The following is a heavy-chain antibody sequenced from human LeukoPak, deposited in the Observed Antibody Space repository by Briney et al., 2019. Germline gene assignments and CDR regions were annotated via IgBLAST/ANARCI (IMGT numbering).Heavy chain of an antibody. CDR3: ARERGLAVAGISGY. D-gene: IGHD6-19*01. V-gene: IGHV3-33*08. Sequence: GGSLRLSCAASGFSFGSFTMSWVRQAPGKGLEWVAVIWYDGSNKYYADSVKGRFTISRDNSKNTLYLQMNSLRAEDTAVYYCARERGLAVAGISGYWGQGTLVTVSS. CDR2: IWYDGSNK. J-gene: IGHJ4*02. CDR1: GFSFGSFT.